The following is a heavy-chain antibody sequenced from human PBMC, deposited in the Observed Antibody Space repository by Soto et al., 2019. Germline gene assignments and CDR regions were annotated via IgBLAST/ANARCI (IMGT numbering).Heavy chain of an antibody. D-gene: IGHD3-9*01. CDR3: ARGPHDENYDILTGSISPPQHPYYFDY. CDR1: GGSFSGYY. Sequence: SETLSLTCAVYGGSFSGYYWSWIRQPPGKGLEWIGEINHSGSTNYNPSLKSRVTIQVDTSKNQFSLKLSSVTAADTAVYYCARGPHDENYDILTGSISPPQHPYYFDYWGQGTLVTVSS. CDR2: INHSGST. J-gene: IGHJ4*02. V-gene: IGHV4-34*01.